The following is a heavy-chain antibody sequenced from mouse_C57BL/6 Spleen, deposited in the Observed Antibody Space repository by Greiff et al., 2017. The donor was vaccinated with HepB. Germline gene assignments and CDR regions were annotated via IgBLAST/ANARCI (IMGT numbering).Heavy chain of an antibody. V-gene: IGHV1-52*01. CDR2: IDPSDSET. J-gene: IGHJ2*01. D-gene: IGHD1-1*01. CDR3: ARSSTVVEGYFDY. CDR1: GYTFTSYW. Sequence: VQLQQPGAELVRPGSSVKLSCKASGYTFTSYWMHWVKQRPIQGLEWIGNIDPSDSETHYNQKFKDKATLTVDKSSSTAYMQLSSLTSEDSAVYYCARSSTVVEGYFDYWGQGTTLTVSS.